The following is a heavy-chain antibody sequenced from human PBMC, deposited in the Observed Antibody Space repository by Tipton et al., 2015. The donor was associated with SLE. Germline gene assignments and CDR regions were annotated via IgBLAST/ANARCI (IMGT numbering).Heavy chain of an antibody. Sequence: TLSLTCTVYTGSFSGYYWSWIRQPPGKGLEWIGDIYYTGSTYYNPSLKSRVTISVDTSKNQFSLKLSSVTAADTAVYYCARVPFYYYYYMDVWGKGTTVTVSS. J-gene: IGHJ6*03. CDR2: IYYTGST. CDR1: TGSFSGYY. V-gene: IGHV4-34*09. CDR3: ARVPFYYYYYMDV.